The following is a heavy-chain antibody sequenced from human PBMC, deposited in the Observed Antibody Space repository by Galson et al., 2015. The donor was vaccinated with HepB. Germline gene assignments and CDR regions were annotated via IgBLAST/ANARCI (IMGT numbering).Heavy chain of an antibody. D-gene: IGHD4-11*01. Sequence: SLRLSCAASGFTFSSYGMHWVRQAPGKGLEWVAVISYDGSNKYYADFVKGRFTISRDNSKNTLYLQMNSLRAEDTAVYYCAKEFPSRTTIESDYWGQGTLVTVSS. CDR2: ISYDGSNK. CDR1: GFTFSSYG. CDR3: AKEFPSRTTIESDY. J-gene: IGHJ4*02. V-gene: IGHV3-30*18.